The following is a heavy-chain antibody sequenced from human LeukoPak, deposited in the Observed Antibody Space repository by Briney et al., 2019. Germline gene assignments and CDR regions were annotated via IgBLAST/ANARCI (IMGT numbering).Heavy chain of an antibody. CDR3: SKDLYGMDV. CDR2: IISDFNIT. J-gene: IGHJ6*04. CDR1: GGTFSSYA. V-gene: IGHV1-69*13. Sequence: GASVKVSCKASGGTFSSYAISWVRQAPGHGLEWMGGIISDFNITHYPQKFQGRVTITADDSTSTAYMELSSLRFEDTAVYYCSKDLYGMDVWGKGTTVTVSS.